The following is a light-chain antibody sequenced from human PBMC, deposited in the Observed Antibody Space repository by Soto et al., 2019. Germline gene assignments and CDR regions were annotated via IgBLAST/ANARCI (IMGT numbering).Light chain of an antibody. CDR3: QQYNNWPSWT. J-gene: IGKJ1*01. V-gene: IGKV3-15*01. CDR1: QSVSSN. CDR2: GAS. Sequence: EIVMTQSPATLSVSPGERATHSCRASQSVSSNLAWYQQKPGQAPRLLIYGASTRATGIPARFSGSGSGTEFTLTISSLQSEDFAVYYCQQYNNWPSWTFGQGIKVEIE.